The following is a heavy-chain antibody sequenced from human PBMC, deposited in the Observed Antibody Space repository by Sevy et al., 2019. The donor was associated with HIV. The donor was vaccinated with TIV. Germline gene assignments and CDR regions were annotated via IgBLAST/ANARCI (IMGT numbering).Heavy chain of an antibody. V-gene: IGHV3-11*01. CDR3: ARQNYDSSGYYNAFDI. J-gene: IGHJ3*02. D-gene: IGHD3-22*01. Sequence: GGSLRLSCAASGFTFSDYYMSWIRQAPGKGLEWVSYISSSGSTIYYADSVKGRFTISRDNAKNSLYLQMNSLRAEDTAVYYCARQNYDSSGYYNAFDIWGQGTMVTVSS. CDR1: GFTFSDYY. CDR2: ISSSGSTI.